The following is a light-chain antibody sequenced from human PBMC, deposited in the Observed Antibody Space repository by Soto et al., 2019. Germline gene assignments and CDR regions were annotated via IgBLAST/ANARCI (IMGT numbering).Light chain of an antibody. CDR1: QSVSSSY. J-gene: IGKJ3*01. CDR2: RTS. CDR3: QQFGLSPRFT. V-gene: IGKV3-20*01. Sequence: VLTQSPGILSLSPGERATLACWASQSVSSSYIAWYQQKPGQAPRLLIYRTSSRATGIPDRFSGSGSGTHFTLTISRLEPEDFAVYYCQQFGLSPRFTFGPGTKVDV.